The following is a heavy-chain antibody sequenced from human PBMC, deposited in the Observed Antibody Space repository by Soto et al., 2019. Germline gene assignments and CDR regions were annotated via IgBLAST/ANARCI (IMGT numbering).Heavy chain of an antibody. V-gene: IGHV1-69*06. CDR2: IIPISGAA. Sequence: QVQLVQSGAEVKKPGSSVKVSCKASGGTFSNYVVNWVRQAPGQGLEWMGRIIPISGAANYAQKFQGRVTITADKAPSTSYRELSSLRSEDTAVYYCARDMARTVVPYFDFWGQGTLVTVSS. CDR1: GGTFSNYV. CDR3: ARDMARTVVPYFDF. D-gene: IGHD2-21*01. J-gene: IGHJ4*02.